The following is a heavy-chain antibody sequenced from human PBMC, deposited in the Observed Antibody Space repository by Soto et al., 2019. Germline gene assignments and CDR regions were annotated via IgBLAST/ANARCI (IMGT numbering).Heavy chain of an antibody. CDR1: GGTFSSYA. CDR2: IIPIFGTA. D-gene: IGHD2-15*01. V-gene: IGHV1-69*01. Sequence: VQLVQSGAEVKKPGSSVKVSCKASGGTFSSYAISWVRQAPGQGLEWMGGIIPIFGTANYAQKFQGRVTITADESTSTAYMELSSLRSEDTAVYYCASAPGYCSGGSCYGYYYYGMDVWGQGTTVTVSS. CDR3: ASAPGYCSGGSCYGYYYYGMDV. J-gene: IGHJ6*02.